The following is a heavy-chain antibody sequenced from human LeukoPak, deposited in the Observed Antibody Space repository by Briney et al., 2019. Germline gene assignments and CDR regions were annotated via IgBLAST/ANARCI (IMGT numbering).Heavy chain of an antibody. V-gene: IGHV1-2*02. CDR1: GYTFTGYY. CDR3: AREGTLMAAASLFDY. J-gene: IGHJ4*02. CDR2: INPNSGGT. Sequence: GAAVQVSCKASGYTFTGYYMHWVRQAPGQGLELMGWINPNSGGTNYAQKFQGRVTMTMDTSISTAYMELSRLRSDDTAVYYCAREGTLMAAASLFDYWGQGTLVTVSS. D-gene: IGHD6-13*01.